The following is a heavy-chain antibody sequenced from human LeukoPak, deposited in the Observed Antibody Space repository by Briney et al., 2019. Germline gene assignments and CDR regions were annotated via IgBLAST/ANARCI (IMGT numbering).Heavy chain of an antibody. V-gene: IGHV1-2*02. CDR1: GYTFTDYY. CDR2: INPKSSGT. D-gene: IGHD2-2*01. J-gene: IGHJ4*02. CDR3: ARTITSAASGGDY. Sequence: ASVKASCKASGYTFTDYYIRWVRQAPGLGLEWMGRINPKSSGTNYAQKFQGRVTMTRDTPINTAYMDLSSLESGDTAVYYCARTITSAASGGDYWGQGALVIVSS.